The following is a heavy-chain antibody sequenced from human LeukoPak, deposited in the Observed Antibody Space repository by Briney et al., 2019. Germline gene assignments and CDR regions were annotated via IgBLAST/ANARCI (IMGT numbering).Heavy chain of an antibody. V-gene: IGHV3-30*04. CDR2: ISYDGSNK. CDR1: GFTFSSYE. J-gene: IGHJ4*02. D-gene: IGHD2-15*01. CDR3: AKDRSKLGWWDY. Sequence: PGGSLRLSCAASGFTFSSYEMNWVRQAPGKGLEWVAVISYDGSNKYYADSVKGRFTISRDNSKNTLYLQMNSLRAEDTAVYYCAKDRSKLGWWDYWGQGTLVTVSS.